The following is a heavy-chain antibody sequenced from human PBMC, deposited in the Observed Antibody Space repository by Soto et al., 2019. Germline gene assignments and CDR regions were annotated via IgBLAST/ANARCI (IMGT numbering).Heavy chain of an antibody. CDR1: GFTFSSYW. CDR2: IKQDGSEK. Sequence: GGSLRLSCAASGFTFSSYWMSWVRQAPGKGLEWVANIKQDGSEKYYVDSVKGRFTISRDNAKNSLYLQMNSLRAEDTAVYYCARASDTAMVWFYFDYWGQGTLVTVSS. CDR3: ARASDTAMVWFYFDY. J-gene: IGHJ4*02. V-gene: IGHV3-7*01. D-gene: IGHD5-18*01.